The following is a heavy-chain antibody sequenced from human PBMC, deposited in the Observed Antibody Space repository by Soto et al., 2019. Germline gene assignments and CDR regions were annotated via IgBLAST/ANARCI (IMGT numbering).Heavy chain of an antibody. D-gene: IGHD4-17*01. Sequence: GGSLRLSCAASGFTFSSYSMNWVRQAPGKGLEWVSSISSSSSYIYYADSVKGRFTISRDNAKNSLYLEMNSLRAEDTAVYYCARDTVTTKYYFDYWGQGTLVTVSS. CDR1: GFTFSSYS. V-gene: IGHV3-21*01. J-gene: IGHJ4*02. CDR3: ARDTVTTKYYFDY. CDR2: ISSSSSYI.